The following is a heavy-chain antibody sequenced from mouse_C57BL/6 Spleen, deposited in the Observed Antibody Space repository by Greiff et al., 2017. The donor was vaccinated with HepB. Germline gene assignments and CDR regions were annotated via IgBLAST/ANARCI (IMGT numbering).Heavy chain of an antibody. CDR1: GFTFSDYY. V-gene: IGHV5-16*01. Sequence: EVKLVESEGGLVQPGSSMKLSCTASGFTFSDYYMAWVRQVPEKGLEWVANINYDGSSTYYLDSLKSRFIISRDNAKNILYLQMSSLKSEDTATYYCARVLLRSYFDYWGQGTTLTVSS. D-gene: IGHD1-1*01. J-gene: IGHJ2*01. CDR2: INYDGSST. CDR3: ARVLLRSYFDY.